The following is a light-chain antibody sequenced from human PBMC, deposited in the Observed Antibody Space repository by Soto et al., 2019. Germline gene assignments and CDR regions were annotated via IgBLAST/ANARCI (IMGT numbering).Light chain of an antibody. Sequence: QSVLTPPASVSGSPGQSLTISCTGTSSDVGGYNYVAWYQQHLGKAPKLIIYDVINRPSGVSNRFSGSKSGNTASLTTSGLQAEDEADYYCSSYTSSHTYVFGSGTKVTVL. CDR2: DVI. J-gene: IGLJ1*01. CDR1: SSDVGGYNY. V-gene: IGLV2-14*01. CDR3: SSYTSSHTYV.